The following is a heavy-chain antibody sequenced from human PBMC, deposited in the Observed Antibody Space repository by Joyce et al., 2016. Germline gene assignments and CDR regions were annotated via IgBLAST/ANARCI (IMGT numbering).Heavy chain of an antibody. CDR3: ARTGGSYYDYYYYGLDV. Sequence: EVQLVESGGGLVQPGGSLRLSCTASGFTFSSYWMHWVRQVSGKGLVWVSQISSDESSTSHADSVKGRFTISRDNAKNTLYLHMNSLRTEDTAVYYCARTGGSYYDYYYYGLDVWGQGTTVIVSS. V-gene: IGHV3-74*01. D-gene: IGHD1-26*01. J-gene: IGHJ6*02. CDR2: ISSDESST. CDR1: GFTFSSYW.